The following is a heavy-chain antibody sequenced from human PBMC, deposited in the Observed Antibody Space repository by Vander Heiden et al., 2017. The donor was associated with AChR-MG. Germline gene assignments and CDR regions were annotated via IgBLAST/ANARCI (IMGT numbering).Heavy chain of an antibody. Sequence: QVQLQQWGAGLLKPSETLSLTCAVYGGSFSGYYWSWIRQPPGKGLEWIGEINHSGSTNYNPSLKSRVTISVDTSKNQFSLKLSSVTAADTAVYYCAAELHSLYRRNWFDPWGQGTLVTVSS. J-gene: IGHJ5*02. CDR2: INHSGST. V-gene: IGHV4-34*01. CDR3: AAELHSLYRRNWFDP. D-gene: IGHD1-26*01. CDR1: GGSFSGYY.